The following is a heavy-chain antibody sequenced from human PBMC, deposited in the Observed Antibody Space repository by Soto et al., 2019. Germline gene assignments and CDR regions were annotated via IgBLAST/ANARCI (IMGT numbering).Heavy chain of an antibody. Sequence: SETLSLTCTVSGGSISSGGYYWSWIRQHPGKGLEWIGYIYYSGSTYYNPSLKSRVTISVDTSKNQFSLKLSSVTAADTAVYYCAKNCGGDCYAFDIWGQGTMVTVSS. CDR1: GGSISSGGYY. D-gene: IGHD2-21*02. J-gene: IGHJ3*02. CDR3: AKNCGGDCYAFDI. V-gene: IGHV4-31*03. CDR2: IYYSGST.